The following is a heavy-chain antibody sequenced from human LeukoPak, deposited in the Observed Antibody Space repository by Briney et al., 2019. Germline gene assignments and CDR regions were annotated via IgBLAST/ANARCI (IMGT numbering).Heavy chain of an antibody. CDR3: ARDVGLIMFDL. J-gene: IGHJ4*02. V-gene: IGHV3-23*01. Sequence: GGSLRLSCAASGFNRLCHELGPPGSREGARMGLNYADSVKGRFTISRDNSKSTLFLQMNRVRGEDTAKYFCARDVGLIMFDLWGQGTLVTVST. D-gene: IGHD1-26*01. CDR1: GFNRLC.